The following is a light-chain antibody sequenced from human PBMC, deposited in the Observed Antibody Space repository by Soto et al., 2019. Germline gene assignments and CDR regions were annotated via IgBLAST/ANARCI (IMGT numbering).Light chain of an antibody. V-gene: IGLV1-40*01. Sequence: QSVLTQPPSVSGAPGQRVTISCTGSSSNIGAGYDVHWYQQLPGRAPKLLIYANSNRPSGVLDRFSGSRSGTSASLAITGLQAEDAADYSCQSYDSSLSGFYVFGTGTKVTVL. CDR2: ANS. CDR3: QSYDSSLSGFYV. J-gene: IGLJ1*01. CDR1: SSNIGAGYD.